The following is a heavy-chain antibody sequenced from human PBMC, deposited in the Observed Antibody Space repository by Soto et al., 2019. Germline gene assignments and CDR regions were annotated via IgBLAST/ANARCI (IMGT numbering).Heavy chain of an antibody. Sequence: ETLSLTCAVSGGSISSSNLWSWVRQPPVKGLEWIGEIYHSGSTNYNPSLKSRVTISVDKSKNQFSLKLSSVTAADTAVYYCARAADYYGSGSQYAFDICGQRIIV. CDR1: GGSISSSNL. CDR3: ARAADYYGSGSQYAFDI. D-gene: IGHD3-10*01. J-gene: IGHJ3*02. CDR2: IYHSGST. V-gene: IGHV4-4*02.